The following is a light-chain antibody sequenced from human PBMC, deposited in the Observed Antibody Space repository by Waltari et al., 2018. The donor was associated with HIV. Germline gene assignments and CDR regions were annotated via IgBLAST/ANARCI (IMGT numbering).Light chain of an antibody. V-gene: IGLV1-51*01. Sequence: QSVFTQPPSVSAAPGQKVAPSRSVSSSSIGNAFVSWYQHVPGSAPKLLIYDNDKRPSGIPDRFSGSKSGTSATLDITGLQTGDGADYYCGTWDRSMDGGVFGGGTKLTVL. CDR3: GTWDRSMDGGV. CDR2: DND. CDR1: SSSIGNAF. J-gene: IGLJ2*01.